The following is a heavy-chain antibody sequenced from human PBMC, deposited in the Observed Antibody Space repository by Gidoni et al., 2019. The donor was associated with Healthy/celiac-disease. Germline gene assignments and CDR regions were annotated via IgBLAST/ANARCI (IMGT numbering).Heavy chain of an antibody. CDR3: ARGGIVVVTAPFDY. Sequence: QVQLQESGPGLVKPSQTLSLTCTVSGGSISRGGYYWSWIRQHPGKGLEWIGYIYYSGSTYYNPSLKSRVTISVDTSKNQFSLKLSSVTAADTAVYYCARGGIVVVTAPFDYWGQGTLVTVSS. CDR2: IYYSGST. D-gene: IGHD2-21*02. CDR1: GGSISRGGYY. V-gene: IGHV4-31*03. J-gene: IGHJ4*02.